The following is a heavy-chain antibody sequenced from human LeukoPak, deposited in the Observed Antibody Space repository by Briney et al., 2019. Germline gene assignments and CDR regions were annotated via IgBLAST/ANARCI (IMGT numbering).Heavy chain of an antibody. CDR3: AREEMATII. Sequence: SVTVSCKASGGTFSIYAISWVRQAPGQGLEWMGGIIPIFGTANYAQKFQGRVTITADKSTSTAYMELSSLRSEDAAVYYCAREEMATIIWGQGTLVTVSS. J-gene: IGHJ4*02. CDR1: GGTFSIYA. V-gene: IGHV1-69*06. CDR2: IIPIFGTA. D-gene: IGHD5-24*01.